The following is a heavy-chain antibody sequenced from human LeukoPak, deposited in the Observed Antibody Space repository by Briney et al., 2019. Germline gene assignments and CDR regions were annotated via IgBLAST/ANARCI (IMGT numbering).Heavy chain of an antibody. V-gene: IGHV4-59*11. Sequence: SETLSLTCAVSADSFSSHYWTWIRQAPGKGLEWIGYISYIGSTNYNPSLKSRVTISIDTSKNQFSLKLSSVTAADTAVYYCARDLVTVTKGFDIWGQGTMVSVSA. D-gene: IGHD4-17*01. J-gene: IGHJ3*02. CDR3: ARDLVTVTKGFDI. CDR2: ISYIGST. CDR1: ADSFSSHY.